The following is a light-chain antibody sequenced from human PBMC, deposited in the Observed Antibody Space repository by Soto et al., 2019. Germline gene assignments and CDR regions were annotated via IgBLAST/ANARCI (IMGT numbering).Light chain of an antibody. CDR1: QNIDTS. CDR3: QQLFIYPPT. CDR2: DVS. V-gene: IGKV1-5*01. J-gene: IGKJ3*01. Sequence: IKLYHSPSTLSATLGGSVTISGRASQNIDTSLAWYQHKTGKATKLLMFDVSNLESGVPSRFGGSGSRTDFTLTVSSLQPEDFATYYCQQLFIYPPTFGPGSKVDNK.